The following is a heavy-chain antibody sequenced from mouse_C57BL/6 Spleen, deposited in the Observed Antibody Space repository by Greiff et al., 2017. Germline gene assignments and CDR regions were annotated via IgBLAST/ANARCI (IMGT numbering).Heavy chain of an antibody. V-gene: IGHV5-16*01. CDR3: ARELRLRFRYFDV. CDR1: GFTFSDYY. J-gene: IGHJ1*03. D-gene: IGHD3-2*02. CDR2: INYDGSST. Sequence: EVHLVEPEGGLVQPGSSMKLSCTASGFTFSDYYMAWVRQVPDKGLEWVANINYDGSSTYYLESLKSRFIISRDNAKNILYLQMSSLKSEDTATYYCARELRLRFRYFDVWGTGTTVTVSS.